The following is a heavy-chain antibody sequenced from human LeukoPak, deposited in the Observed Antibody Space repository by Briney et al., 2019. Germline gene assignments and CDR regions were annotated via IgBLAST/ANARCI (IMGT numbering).Heavy chain of an antibody. CDR3: AKDGYCSSTNCQFPWYYFVY. CDR2: ISGSGGST. Sequence: GGSLRLSCAASGFTFSSYVMSWVRQAPGKGLEWVSAISGSGGSTYYADSVKGRFTISRDNSKNTLYLQMNSLRAEDTAVYYCAKDGYCSSTNCQFPWYYFVYWGQGTLVTVSS. V-gene: IGHV3-23*01. J-gene: IGHJ4*02. D-gene: IGHD2-2*03. CDR1: GFTFSSYV.